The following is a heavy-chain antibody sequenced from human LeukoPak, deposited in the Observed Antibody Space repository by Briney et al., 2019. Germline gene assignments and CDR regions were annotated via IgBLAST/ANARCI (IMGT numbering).Heavy chain of an antibody. CDR1: GFTFSSYG. Sequence: GGSLRLSCAASGFTFSSYGMSWVRQAPGKGLEWVSAISGSGGSTYYADSVKGRFTISRDNSKNTLYLQMKSLRAEDTSVYYCAKDIPEAFWYFDLWGRGTLVTASS. V-gene: IGHV3-23*01. CDR2: ISGSGGST. D-gene: IGHD2-2*02. CDR3: AKDIPEAFWYFDL. J-gene: IGHJ2*01.